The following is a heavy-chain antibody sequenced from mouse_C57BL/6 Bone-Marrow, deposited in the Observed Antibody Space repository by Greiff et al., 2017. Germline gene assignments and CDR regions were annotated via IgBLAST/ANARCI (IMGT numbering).Heavy chain of an antibody. D-gene: IGHD4-1*01. Sequence: EVQLQQSGPELVKPGASVKIPCKASGYTFTDYNMDWVKQSHGKSLEWIGDINPNNGGTIYNQKFKGKATLTVDKSSSTAYMELRSLTSEDTAVYYCARSWDVGDYYFDYWGQGTTLTVSS. CDR2: INPNNGGT. CDR1: GYTFTDYN. CDR3: ARSWDVGDYYFDY. V-gene: IGHV1-18*01. J-gene: IGHJ2*01.